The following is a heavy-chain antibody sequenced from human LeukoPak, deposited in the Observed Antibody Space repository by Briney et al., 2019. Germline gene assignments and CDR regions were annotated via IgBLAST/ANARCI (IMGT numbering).Heavy chain of an antibody. CDR2: INHSGST. J-gene: IGHJ2*01. CDR3: ARGQAFDL. V-gene: IGHV4-34*01. CDR1: GGSFSGYY. Sequence: SETLSLTCAVYGGSFSGYYWSWIRQPPGKGLEWIGEINHSGSTNYNPSLKSRVIISVDTSKNQFSLKLSSVTAADTAVYYCARGQAFDLWGRGTLVTVSS.